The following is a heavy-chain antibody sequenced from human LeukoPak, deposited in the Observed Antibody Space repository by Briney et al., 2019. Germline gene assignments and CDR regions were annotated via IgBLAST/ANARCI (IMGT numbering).Heavy chain of an antibody. CDR3: ARWLGYCSSTTCYQTFDY. J-gene: IGHJ4*02. CDR2: IYPGDSDT. Sequence: GESLKISCKGSGYTFTHYWIGWVRQMPGKGLEWMGIIYPGDSDTRYSPSFQGQVTISVDKSISTAYLQWSSLKASETAMYYRARWLGYCSSTTCYQTFDYWGQGNLVTVSS. V-gene: IGHV5-51*01. D-gene: IGHD2-2*01. CDR1: GYTFTHYW.